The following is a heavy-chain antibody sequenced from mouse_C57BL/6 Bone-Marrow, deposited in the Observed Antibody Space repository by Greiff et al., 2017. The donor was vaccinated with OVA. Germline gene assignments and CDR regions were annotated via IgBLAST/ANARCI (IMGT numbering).Heavy chain of an antibody. CDR3: ARDDYYWYFDV. J-gene: IGHJ1*03. CDR2: SRNKANDYTT. CDR1: GFTFSDFY. Sequence: EVMLVESGGGLVQSGRSLRLSCAPSGFTFSDFYMEWVRQAPGKGLEWIAASRNKANDYTTEYSASVKGRFIVSRDTSQSILYPQMNALRAEDTAIYYCARDDYYWYFDVWGTGTTVTVSS. V-gene: IGHV7-1*01.